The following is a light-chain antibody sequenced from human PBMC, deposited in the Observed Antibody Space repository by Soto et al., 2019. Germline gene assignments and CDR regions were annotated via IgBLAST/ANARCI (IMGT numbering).Light chain of an antibody. CDR1: SGSIASNY. V-gene: IGLV6-57*01. Sequence: NFMLTQPHSVSESPGKTVTISCTRSSGSIASNYVQWYQQRPGSSPTTVIYEDXXRPXGVXDRXSXSIDSSSNSASLTISGLKTEXEADYHCQSYDSSNQVFGGGTKVTVL. CDR3: QSYDSSNQV. J-gene: IGLJ3*02. CDR2: EDX.